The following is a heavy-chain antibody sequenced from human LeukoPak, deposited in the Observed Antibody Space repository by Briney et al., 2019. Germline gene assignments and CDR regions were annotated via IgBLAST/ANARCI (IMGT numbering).Heavy chain of an antibody. CDR3: ARVYVLRFLEWRYGMDV. J-gene: IGHJ6*02. Sequence: ASVKVSCKASGYTFTGYYMHWVRQAPGQGLEWMGWINPNSGGTNYAQKFQGRVTMTRDTSISTAYMELSRLRSDDTAVYYCARVYVLRFLEWRYGMDVWGQGTTVTVSS. CDR2: INPNSGGT. D-gene: IGHD3-3*01. CDR1: GYTFTGYY. V-gene: IGHV1-2*02.